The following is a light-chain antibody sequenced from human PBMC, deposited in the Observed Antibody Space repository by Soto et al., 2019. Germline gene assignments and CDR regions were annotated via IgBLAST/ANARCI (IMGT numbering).Light chain of an antibody. V-gene: IGKV1-5*01. CDR1: QSTSSY. J-gene: IGKJ1*01. Sequence: DIQMTQSPSSLSASVGDGVTIACRASQSTSSYVSWYQQKPGKAPKLLIYDASTLESGVPSRFSGSGSGTEFTLTISSLQPDDFATYYCQQYNSYSSMFGQGTKVDIK. CDR2: DAS. CDR3: QQYNSYSSM.